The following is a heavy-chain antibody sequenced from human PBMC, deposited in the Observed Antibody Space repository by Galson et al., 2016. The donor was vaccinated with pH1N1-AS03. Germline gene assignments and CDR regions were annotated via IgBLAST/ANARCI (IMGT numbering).Heavy chain of an antibody. V-gene: IGHV1-69*05. CDR1: GGTLSSLG. Sequence: SVKVSCKASGGTLSSLGVAWLRQAPGQTLEWLGFINPVFNTANYAQKFQGRLTITTGDSTTTTYMDLTSLQSDDTAVYFCARWSPQKAMETWGQGTLVTVSA. J-gene: IGHJ4*02. CDR3: ARWSPQKAMET. CDR2: INPVFNTA. D-gene: IGHD5-18*01.